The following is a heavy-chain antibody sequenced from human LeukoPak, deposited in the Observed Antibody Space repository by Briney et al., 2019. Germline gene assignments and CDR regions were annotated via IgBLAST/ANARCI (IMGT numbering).Heavy chain of an antibody. D-gene: IGHD1-7*01. CDR3: ARDQQRKRNSGSSDY. CDR2: INPSGGST. V-gene: IGHV1-46*01. CDR1: GYTFTSYY. J-gene: IGHJ4*02. Sequence: ASVKVSCKASGYTFTSYYMHWVRQAPGQGLEWMGIINPSGGSTSYAQKFQGRVTMTRDTSTSTVYMELSSLRSEDTAVYYCARDQQRKRNSGSSDYWGQGTLVTVSS.